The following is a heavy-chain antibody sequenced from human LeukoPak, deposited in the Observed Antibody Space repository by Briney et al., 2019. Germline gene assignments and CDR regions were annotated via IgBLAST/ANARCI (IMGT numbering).Heavy chain of an antibody. V-gene: IGHV1-69*13. CDR2: IIPIFGTA. J-gene: IGHJ4*02. D-gene: IGHD6-13*01. Sequence: GASVKVSCKDSGGTFSSYAISWVRQAPGQGLEWMGGIIPIFGTANYAQKFQGRVTITADESTSTAYMELSSLRSEDTAVYYCARGYSSSWYPRWDFDYWGQGTLVTVSS. CDR1: GGTFSSYA. CDR3: ARGYSSSWYPRWDFDY.